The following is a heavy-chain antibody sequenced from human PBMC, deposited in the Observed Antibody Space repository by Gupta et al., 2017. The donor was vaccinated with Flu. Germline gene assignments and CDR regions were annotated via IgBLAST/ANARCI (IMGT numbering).Heavy chain of an antibody. CDR1: GGSFSGYY. J-gene: IGHJ4*02. Sequence: QVQLQQWGAGLLKPSETLSLTCAVYGGSFSGYYWSWIRQPPGKGLEWIGEINHSGSTNYNPSLKSRVTISVDTSKNQFSLKLSSVTAADTAVYYCARAVNSSGDKKRGKYFDYWGQGTLVTVSS. V-gene: IGHV4-34*01. D-gene: IGHD6-19*01. CDR3: ARAVNSSGDKKRGKYFDY. CDR2: INHSGST.